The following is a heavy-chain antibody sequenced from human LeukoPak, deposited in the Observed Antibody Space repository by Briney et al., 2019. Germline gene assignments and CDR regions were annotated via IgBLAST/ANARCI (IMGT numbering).Heavy chain of an antibody. V-gene: IGHV1-2*02. CDR3: ARERCGWYVCAY. Sequence: ASVKVSCKASGYTFTGYYMHWVRQAPGQGLEWMGWINPNSGGTNYAQKFQGRGTTTRDTSISTAYMELSRLRSDDTAVYYCARERCGWYVCAYWGQGTLVTVSS. CDR2: INPNSGGT. J-gene: IGHJ4*02. D-gene: IGHD6-19*01. CDR1: GYTFTGYY.